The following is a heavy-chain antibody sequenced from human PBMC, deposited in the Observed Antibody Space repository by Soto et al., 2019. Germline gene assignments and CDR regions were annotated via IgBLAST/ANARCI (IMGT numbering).Heavy chain of an antibody. V-gene: IGHV1-69*13. J-gene: IGHJ4*02. Sequence: ASVKVSCKASGGTFSSYAISWVRQAPGQGLEWMGGIIPIFGTANYAQKFQGRVTITADESTSTAYMELSSLRSEDTAVYYCARETGGRGAPLRTLRYFGWPQGGFDYWGQGTLVTVSS. CDR3: ARETGGRGAPLRTLRYFGWPQGGFDY. CDR2: IIPIFGTA. D-gene: IGHD3-9*01. CDR1: GGTFSSYA.